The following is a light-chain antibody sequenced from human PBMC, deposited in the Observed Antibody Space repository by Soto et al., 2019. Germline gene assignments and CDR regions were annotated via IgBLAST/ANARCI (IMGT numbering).Light chain of an antibody. CDR3: GTWDSSLSVHV. J-gene: IGLJ1*01. V-gene: IGLV1-51*01. CDR1: SSNIGNNY. Sequence: QSVLTQPPSVSAAPGRKVTISCSGSSSNIGNNYVSWYQQVPGTAPKLLIYDNNKRPSGNPDRFSGSKSGTSATLGISGLQAGDEADYYCGTWDSSLSVHVFGTGTKVTVL. CDR2: DNN.